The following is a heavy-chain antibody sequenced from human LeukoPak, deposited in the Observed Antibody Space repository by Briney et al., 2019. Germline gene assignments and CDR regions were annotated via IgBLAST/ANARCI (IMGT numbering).Heavy chain of an antibody. V-gene: IGHV4-59*01. D-gene: IGHD3-16*01. J-gene: IGHJ4*02. Sequence: SETLSLTCTVSGGSISTNYWSWIRQPPGKGLEWIGNIFYSGRNNYNPSLKSRVTMSVDTSKNQFSLKLSSVTAADTAVYYCARGNRRGSWLDYWGQGALVTVSS. CDR3: ARGNRRGSWLDY. CDR1: GGSISTNY. CDR2: IFYSGRN.